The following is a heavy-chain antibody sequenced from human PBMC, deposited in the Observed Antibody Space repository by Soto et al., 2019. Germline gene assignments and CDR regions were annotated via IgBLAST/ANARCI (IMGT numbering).Heavy chain of an antibody. D-gene: IGHD3-3*01. CDR2: ISSTGGST. CDR1: RFTFSNYA. CDR3: ARAHDYDFWSGFLFYGMDV. J-gene: IGHJ6*02. V-gene: IGHV3-23*01. Sequence: VGSLRLSCAASRFTFSNYAMSWVRQAPGKGLEWVSGISSTGGSTYYADSVKGRFTISRDNSKNTLDLQMSSLRAEDTAIYYCARAHDYDFWSGFLFYGMDVWGQGTTVTVSS.